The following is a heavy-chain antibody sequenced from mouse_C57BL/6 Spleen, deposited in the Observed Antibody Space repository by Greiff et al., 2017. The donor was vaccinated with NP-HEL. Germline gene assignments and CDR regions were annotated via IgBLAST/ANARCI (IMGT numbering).Heavy chain of an antibody. CDR2: IHPNSGST. Sequence: QVQLKQPGAELVKPGASVKLSCKASGYTFTSYWMHWVKQRPGQGLEWIGMIHPNSGSTNYNEKFKSKATLTVDKSSSTAYMQLSSLTSEDSAVYYCARVGAQATDWFAYWGQGTLVTVSA. CDR1: GYTFTSYW. CDR3: ARVGAQATDWFAY. D-gene: IGHD3-2*02. V-gene: IGHV1-64*01. J-gene: IGHJ3*01.